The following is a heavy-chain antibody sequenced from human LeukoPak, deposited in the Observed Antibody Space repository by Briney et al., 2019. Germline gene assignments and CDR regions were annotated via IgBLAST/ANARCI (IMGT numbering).Heavy chain of an antibody. CDR3: ARVRAHCTNGVCPHFDY. CDR2: INPNSGGT. D-gene: IGHD2-8*01. V-gene: IGHV1-2*02. CDR1: GYTFTGYY. J-gene: IGHJ4*02. Sequence: GASVKVSCKASGYTFTGYYMHWVRQAPGQGLEWMGWINPNSGGTNFAQKFQGRVTMTRDTSISTAYMELSRLRSDDTAVYYCARVRAHCTNGVCPHFDYWGQGTLVTVSS.